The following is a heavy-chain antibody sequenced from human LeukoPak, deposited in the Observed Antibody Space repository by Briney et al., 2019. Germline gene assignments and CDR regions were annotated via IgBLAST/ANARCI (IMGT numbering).Heavy chain of an antibody. D-gene: IGHD3-22*01. CDR2: IYYSGST. CDR1: GGSISSGGYY. V-gene: IGHV4-31*03. J-gene: IGHJ6*02. CDR3: ARATWYYYDSSGYYYYYGMDV. Sequence: SETLSLTCTVSGGSISSGGYYWSWIRQHPGKGLEWIGYIYYSGSTYYNPSLKSRVTISVDTSKNQFSLKLSSVTAADTAVYYCARATWYYYDSSGYYYYYGMDVWGQGTTVTVSS.